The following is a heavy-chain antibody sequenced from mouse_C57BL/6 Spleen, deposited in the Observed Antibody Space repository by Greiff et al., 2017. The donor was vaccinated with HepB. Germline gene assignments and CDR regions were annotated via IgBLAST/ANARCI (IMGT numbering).Heavy chain of an antibody. CDR1: GFTFSSYG. CDR2: ISSGGSYT. J-gene: IGHJ2*01. D-gene: IGHD4-1*01. CDR3: AELGRGY. Sequence: EVKVVESGGDLVKPGGSLKLSCAASGFTFSSYGMSWVRQTPDKRLEWVATISSGGSYTYYPDSVKGRFTISRDNAKNTLYLQMSRLKSEDTAMYYCAELGRGYWGQGTTLTVSS. V-gene: IGHV5-6*01.